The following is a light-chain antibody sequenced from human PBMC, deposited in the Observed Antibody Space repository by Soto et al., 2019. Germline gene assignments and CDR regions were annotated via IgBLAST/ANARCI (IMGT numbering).Light chain of an antibody. Sequence: DVVLTQSPLSLPVTLGQPASISCRSSQSLVYSDGNTYLSWFQQRPGQSPRRLIYEVSSRDSGVPDRFSGSGSGTDFTLKISRVEADDVTIYYCMQGSHWPYTFGQGTKLEIK. CDR3: MQGSHWPYT. CDR1: QSLVYSDGNTY. J-gene: IGKJ2*01. CDR2: EVS. V-gene: IGKV2-30*01.